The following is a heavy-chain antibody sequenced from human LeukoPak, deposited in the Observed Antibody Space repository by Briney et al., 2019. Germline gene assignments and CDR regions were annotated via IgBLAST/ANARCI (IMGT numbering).Heavy chain of an antibody. CDR2: INPNSGGT. J-gene: IGHJ4*02. V-gene: IGHV1-2*02. D-gene: IGHD2-2*01. CDR1: GYTFTSYG. CDR3: AREDCSSTSCSYYFDY. Sequence: GASVKVSCKASGYTFTSYGISWVRQAPGQGLEWMGWINPNSGGTNYAQKFQGRVTMTRDTSISTAYMELSRLRSDDTAVYYCAREDCSSTSCSYYFDYWGQGTLVTVSS.